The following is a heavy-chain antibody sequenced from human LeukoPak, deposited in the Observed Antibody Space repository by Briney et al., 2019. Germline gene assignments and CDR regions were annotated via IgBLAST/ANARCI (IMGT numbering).Heavy chain of an antibody. J-gene: IGHJ4*02. CDR2: ISAYNGNT. CDR1: GYTFTSYG. V-gene: IGHV1-18*01. CDR3: ARGGYSYGYIGYFDY. Sequence: ASVKVSCKASGYTFTSYGISWVRQAPGQGLEWMGWISAYNGNTNYAQKFQGRVTVTTDTSTSTAYMELRSLRSDDTAVYYCARGGYSYGYIGYFDYWGQGTLVTVSS. D-gene: IGHD5-18*01.